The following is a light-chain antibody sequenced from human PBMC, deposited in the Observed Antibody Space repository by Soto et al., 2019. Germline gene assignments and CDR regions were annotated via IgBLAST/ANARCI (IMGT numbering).Light chain of an antibody. Sequence: SYELTQPPSVSLAPGKTARITCEGKNIGSKSVHWYQQKPGQAPVLVIYYDSDRPSGIPERFSGSNSGNTATLTISRVEAGDEADYYCQVWDRSSDHPVFGGGTKVIVL. CDR3: QVWDRSSDHPV. CDR1: NIGSKS. J-gene: IGLJ2*01. CDR2: YDS. V-gene: IGLV3-21*04.